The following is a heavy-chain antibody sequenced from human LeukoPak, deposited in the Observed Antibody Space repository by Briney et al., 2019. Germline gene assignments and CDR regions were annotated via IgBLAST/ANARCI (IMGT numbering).Heavy chain of an antibody. CDR3: ARRGIVGANWFDP. V-gene: IGHV4-59*01. Sequence: KPSETLSLTCTVSGGSISTYFWSWIRQPPGKGLEWIGYIYYSGSTDYNPSLKSRVTISVDTSKNQFSLKLSSVTAADTAVYYCARRGIVGANWFDPWGQGTLVTVSS. J-gene: IGHJ5*02. CDR1: GGSISTYF. CDR2: IYYSGST. D-gene: IGHD3-22*01.